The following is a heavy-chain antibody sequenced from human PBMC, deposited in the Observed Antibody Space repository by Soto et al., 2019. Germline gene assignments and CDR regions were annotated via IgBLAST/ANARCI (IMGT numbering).Heavy chain of an antibody. V-gene: IGHV4-61*01. CDR1: GGSVSSGSYY. CDR2: FYHSGST. J-gene: IGHJ5*02. CDR3: ARRTGSDYDFWSGYPNWFDP. Sequence: PSETLSLTCTVSGGSVSSGSYYWSWIRQPPGKGLEWIGYFYHSGSTNYDPSLKSRVTISVHTSKNQFSLKLSSVTAADTAVYYCARRTGSDYDFWSGYPNWFDPWGQGTLVTVSS. D-gene: IGHD3-3*01.